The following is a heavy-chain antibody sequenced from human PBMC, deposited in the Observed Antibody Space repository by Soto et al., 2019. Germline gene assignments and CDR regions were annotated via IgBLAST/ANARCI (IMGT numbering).Heavy chain of an antibody. CDR3: AKSLSYSGSSVRVVY. CDR1: GASISGNY. CDR2: IYYSGPT. Sequence: SAETRSLTCNVSGASISGNYWSWIRQPPGKGREWMGYIYYSGPTNYKASLESPVTISVDPPKSQFSLKLTSVTPADTAVYYCAKSLSYSGSSVRVVYWGQG. J-gene: IGHJ4*02. V-gene: IGHV4-59*03. D-gene: IGHD1-26*01.